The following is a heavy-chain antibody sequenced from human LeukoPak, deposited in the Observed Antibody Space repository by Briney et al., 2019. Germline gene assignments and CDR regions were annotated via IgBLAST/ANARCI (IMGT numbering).Heavy chain of an antibody. J-gene: IGHJ4*02. D-gene: IGHD6-13*01. CDR2: INPNSGGT. Sequence: GASVKVSCKASGYTFTDYFIHWVRQAPGQGLEWMGWINPNSGGTKYAKKFQGRVTLNRDTSISTAYLDLSRLRSDDTAVYYCERPPAAGTDYWGQGGLVTVSS. CDR1: GYTFTDYF. CDR3: ERPPAAGTDY. V-gene: IGHV1-2*02.